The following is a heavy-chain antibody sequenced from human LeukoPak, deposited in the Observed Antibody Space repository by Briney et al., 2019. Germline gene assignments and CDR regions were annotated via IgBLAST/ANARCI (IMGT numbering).Heavy chain of an antibody. D-gene: IGHD6-19*01. CDR3: ARVLAVAGTRYYYYYMDV. J-gene: IGHJ6*03. Sequence: PSETLSLTCTVSGGSISSYYWSWIRQPPGKGLEWIGYIYYSGSTNYNPSLKSRVTISVDTSKNQFSLKLSSVTAADTAVYYCARVLAVAGTRYYYYYMDVWGKGTTVTVSS. CDR2: IYYSGST. CDR1: GGSISSYY. V-gene: IGHV4-59*12.